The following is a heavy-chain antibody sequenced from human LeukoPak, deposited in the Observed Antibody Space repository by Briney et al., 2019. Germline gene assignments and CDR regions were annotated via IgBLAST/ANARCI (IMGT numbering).Heavy chain of an antibody. J-gene: IGHJ4*02. CDR3: ARERRASIAARAPSFFD. Sequence: ASVKVSCKASGYTFTGYYMHWVRQAPGQGLEWMGWINPNSGGTNYAQKFQGRVTMTRDMSTSTVYMELSSLRSEDTAVYYCARERRASIAARAPSFFDWGQGTLVTVSS. CDR1: GYTFTGYY. V-gene: IGHV1-2*02. D-gene: IGHD6-6*01. CDR2: INPNSGGT.